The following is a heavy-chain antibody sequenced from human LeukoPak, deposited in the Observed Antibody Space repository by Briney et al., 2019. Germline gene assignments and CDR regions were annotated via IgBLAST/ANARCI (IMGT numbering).Heavy chain of an antibody. CDR2: ISYDGSNK. CDR1: GFTFSSYA. J-gene: IGHJ4*02. Sequence: PGGSLRLSCAASGFTFSSYAMHWVRQAPGKGLEWVAVISYDGSNKYYADSVKGRFTISRDNSKNTLYLQMNSLRAEDTAVYYCARDRLLWFGEFNWYFDYWGQGTLVTVPS. CDR3: ARDRLLWFGEFNWYFDY. D-gene: IGHD3-10*01. V-gene: IGHV3-30-3*01.